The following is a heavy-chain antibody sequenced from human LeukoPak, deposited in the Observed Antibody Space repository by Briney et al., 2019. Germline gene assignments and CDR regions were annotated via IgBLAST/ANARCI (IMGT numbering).Heavy chain of an antibody. D-gene: IGHD3-22*01. CDR1: GFTFNNAW. V-gene: IGHV3-15*01. CDR2: IKRKTDGGTT. J-gene: IGHJ4*02. Sequence: PGGSLRLSCAASGFTFNNAWMSWVRQAPGKGLEWVGRIKRKTDGGTTDFAAPVKGRFTISRDDSKNTLYLQMNSLKTEDTAVYYCARDLSTMIVVAHQDYWGQGTLVTVSS. CDR3: ARDLSTMIVVAHQDY.